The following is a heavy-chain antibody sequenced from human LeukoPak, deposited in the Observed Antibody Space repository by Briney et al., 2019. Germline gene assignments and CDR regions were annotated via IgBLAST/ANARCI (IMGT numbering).Heavy chain of an antibody. CDR1: GYSFTTYW. CDR2: IYPGDSDA. V-gene: IGHV5-51*01. J-gene: IGHJ4*02. CDR3: GRQYGYSYGPDY. Sequence: GESLKISCQGSGYSFTTYWIGWLRQMPGKGLEWMGIIYPGDSDARYSPSFQGQVTISVDKSINTAYLQWSSLKASDTAMYYCGRQYGYSYGPDYWGQGTQVTVTS. D-gene: IGHD5-18*01.